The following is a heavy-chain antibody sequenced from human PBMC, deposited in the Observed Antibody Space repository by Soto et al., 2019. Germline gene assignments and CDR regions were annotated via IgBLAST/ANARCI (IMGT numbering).Heavy chain of an antibody. CDR2: IIPIFGTA. D-gene: IGHD4-17*01. V-gene: IGHV1-69*13. J-gene: IGHJ6*02. CDR1: GGTFSSYA. CDR3: AVSDYCDYVFLGMDV. Sequence: ASVKVSCKASGGTFSSYAISWVRQPPGQGLEWMGGIIPIFGTANYAQKFQGRVTITADESTSTAYMELSSLRSEDTPVYYCAVSDYCDYVFLGMDVWGQGTTVTVSS.